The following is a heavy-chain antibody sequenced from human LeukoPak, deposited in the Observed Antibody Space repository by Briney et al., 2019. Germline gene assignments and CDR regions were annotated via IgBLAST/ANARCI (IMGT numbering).Heavy chain of an antibody. V-gene: IGHV3-53*01. D-gene: IGHD5-24*01. CDR2: IFSNGDT. J-gene: IGHJ4*02. CDR3: TRDQMNY. Sequence: QPGGSLRLSRTASEFTVSRNYMLWVRQAPGKGLEWVSLIFSNGDTHYADSVKGRFTIPRDTSKNTVSLQMNSLRVEDTAMYYCTRDQMNYWGQGTLVTVSS. CDR1: EFTVSRNY.